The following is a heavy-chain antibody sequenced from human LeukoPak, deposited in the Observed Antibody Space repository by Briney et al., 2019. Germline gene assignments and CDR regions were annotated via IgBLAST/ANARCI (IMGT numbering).Heavy chain of an antibody. J-gene: IGHJ6*03. CDR2: INHSVST. Sequence: SEPLSLTYAVYGGSFSGYYWRWVRQPPGKGLEWIGEINHSVSTNYNPSLKSRVTITVDTSKNQFSLKLSSVPAADTAVYYCARGNVMKSSSVRVRGAPMDVWGKGTTVTVSS. V-gene: IGHV4-34*01. CDR1: GGSFSGYY. D-gene: IGHD6-6*01. CDR3: ARGNVMKSSSVRVRGAPMDV.